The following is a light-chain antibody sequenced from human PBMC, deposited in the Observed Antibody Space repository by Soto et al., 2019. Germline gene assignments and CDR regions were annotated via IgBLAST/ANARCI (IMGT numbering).Light chain of an antibody. CDR2: QAS. CDR3: QQYITDSRT. J-gene: IGKJ2*02. Sequence: DIQMTQSPSTLSTSVGDRVTITCRASQSISTWLAWYQHKPGKAPKLLIYQASSLEGGVPSRFSGSGSGTEFTLTISSLQPDDFATYYCQQYITDSRTFGQGTRVETK. V-gene: IGKV1-5*03. CDR1: QSISTW.